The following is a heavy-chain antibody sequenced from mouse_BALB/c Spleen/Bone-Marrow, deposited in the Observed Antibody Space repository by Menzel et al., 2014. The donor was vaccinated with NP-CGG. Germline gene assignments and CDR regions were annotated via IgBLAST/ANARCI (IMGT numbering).Heavy chain of an antibody. J-gene: IGHJ2*01. V-gene: IGHV5-6-3*01. CDR1: GFTFSRYG. D-gene: IGHD2-10*01. CDR2: INSNGGST. Sequence: EVKVVESGGGLVQPGGSLKPSCAASGFTFSRYGMSWVRQTPDKRLELVATINSNGGSTYYPDSVKGRFTISRDNAKNTLYLQMSSLKSEDTAMYYCARDGPYFFDYWGRGTTLTVSS. CDR3: ARDGPYFFDY.